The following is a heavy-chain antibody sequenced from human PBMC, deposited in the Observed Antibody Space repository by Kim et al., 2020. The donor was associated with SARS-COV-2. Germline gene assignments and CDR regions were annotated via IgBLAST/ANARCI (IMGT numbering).Heavy chain of an antibody. D-gene: IGHD3-10*01. CDR3: ARQLLWFGEFTPAPLDY. V-gene: IGHV3-30*07. J-gene: IGHJ4*02. Sequence: VKGRFTISRDNSKNTLYLQMNSLRAEDTAVYYCARQLLWFGEFTPAPLDYWGQGTLVTVSS.